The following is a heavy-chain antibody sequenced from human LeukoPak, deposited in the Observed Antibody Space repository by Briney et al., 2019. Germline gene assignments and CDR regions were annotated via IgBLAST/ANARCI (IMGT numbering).Heavy chain of an antibody. CDR2: IIPIFGTA. CDR3: ARDAGVERCSSTSCPVWLGWFDP. CDR1: GGTFISYA. D-gene: IGHD2-2*01. Sequence: GSSVKVSCKASGGTFISYAISWVRQAPGQGLEWMGGIIPIFGTANYAQKFQGRVTITADESTSTAYMELSSLRSEDTAVYYCARDAGVERCSSTSCPVWLGWFDPWGQGTLVTVSS. V-gene: IGHV1-69*01. J-gene: IGHJ5*02.